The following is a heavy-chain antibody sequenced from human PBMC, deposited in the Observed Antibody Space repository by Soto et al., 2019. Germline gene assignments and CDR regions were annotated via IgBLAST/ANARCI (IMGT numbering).Heavy chain of an antibody. CDR1: GVSIIDTSYY. CDR3: ARQGSY. V-gene: IGHV4-39*01. CDR2: IYFNGNT. J-gene: IGHJ4*01. Sequence: QLQLQESGPGLVKPSETLSLTCNVSGVSIIDTSYYWGWIRQPPGKGLEWIGTIYFNGNTFYNPSLKSRLTRSVDTSKNQISLRLTSVTAADTAVYYCARQGSYWGHGTLVAVSS.